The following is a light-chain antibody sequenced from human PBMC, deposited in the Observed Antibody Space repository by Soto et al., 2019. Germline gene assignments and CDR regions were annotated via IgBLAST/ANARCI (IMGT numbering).Light chain of an antibody. J-gene: IGKJ5*01. V-gene: IGKV1-33*01. Sequence: DIQMTQSPSTLSGSVGNRVTITFRASHTISSWLAWYQQKPGRAPKLLIYDASNLEAGVPSRFRGSGSGADFTFTISRLQPEDIATYYCQQYENLPTFGQGTRLEIK. CDR3: QQYENLPT. CDR1: HTISSW. CDR2: DAS.